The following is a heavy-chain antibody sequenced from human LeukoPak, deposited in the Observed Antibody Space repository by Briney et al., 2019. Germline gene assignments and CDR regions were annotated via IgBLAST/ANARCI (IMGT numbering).Heavy chain of an antibody. J-gene: IGHJ4*02. V-gene: IGHV1-8*02. CDR2: MNPNSGNT. Sequence: ASVKVSCKASGYTFTSYDINWVRQAPGQGPEWMGWMNPNSGNTGYAQKFQGRVTMTRNTSISTAYMELSSLRSEDTAVYYCARGGMNGDHFDYWGQGTLVTVSS. CDR3: ARGGMNGDHFDY. CDR1: GYTFTSYD. D-gene: IGHD4-17*01.